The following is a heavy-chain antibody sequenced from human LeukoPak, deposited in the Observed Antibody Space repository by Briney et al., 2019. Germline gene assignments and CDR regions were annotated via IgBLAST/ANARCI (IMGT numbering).Heavy chain of an antibody. CDR1: GFTFSTYA. CDR3: AKVSGCTSGWYVDFDC. D-gene: IGHD6-19*01. J-gene: IGHJ4*02. CDR2: INGGGGST. Sequence: SGGSLRLSCAASGFTFSTYAMNWVRQAPGKGLEWVSGINGGGGSTYYADSVKGRFTISRDNSKNTLYLQMSSLRAEDTAVYYCAKVSGCTSGWYVDFDCWGQGSLVTVSS. V-gene: IGHV3-23*01.